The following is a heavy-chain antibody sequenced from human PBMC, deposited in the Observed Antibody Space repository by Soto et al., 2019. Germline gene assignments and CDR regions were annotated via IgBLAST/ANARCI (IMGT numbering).Heavy chain of an antibody. D-gene: IGHD6-13*01. J-gene: IGHJ3*02. V-gene: IGHV3-30*18. CDR1: GFTFSSYG. CDR3: AKGVYDSSWYNAFDI. CDR2: IAYDGSNE. Sequence: QVQLVESGGGGVQPGRSLRLSCAASGFTFSSYGMHWVRQAPGKGLEWVAVIAYDGSNEYHAASVKGRFTIYRDNSKNTLYLQMNSLRAEDTAVYYCAKGVYDSSWYNAFDIWGQGTMVTVSS.